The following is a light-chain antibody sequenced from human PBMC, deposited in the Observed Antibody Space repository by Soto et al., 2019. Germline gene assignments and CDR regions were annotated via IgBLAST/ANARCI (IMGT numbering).Light chain of an antibody. Sequence: QSVLTQPASVSGSPGQSITISCTGTSSDVGNYKFVSWYQQYPGKAPKVMIYEDNRRPSGVSNRFSGSKSGNTASLTISGLQAEDEADYYCCSYARSSTWVFGGGTKLTVL. CDR3: CSYARSSTWV. CDR2: EDN. J-gene: IGLJ3*02. V-gene: IGLV2-23*01. CDR1: SSDVGNYKF.